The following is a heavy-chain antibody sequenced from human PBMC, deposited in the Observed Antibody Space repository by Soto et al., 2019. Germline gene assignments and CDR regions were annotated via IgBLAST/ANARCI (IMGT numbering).Heavy chain of an antibody. CDR1: GFSFSSYG. CDR3: VAGQYFFDS. V-gene: IGHV3-30*03. J-gene: IGHJ4*02. D-gene: IGHD6-19*01. Sequence: QVQLEESGGGVVQPGRSLRLSCAASGFSFSSYGMQWVRQAPGKGLEWVAVISYDGSNKYYADSVKDRFTISRDNSKKTLYLQMNSLRADDTAVYYCVAGQYFFDSCGQGTLVTVSS. CDR2: ISYDGSNK.